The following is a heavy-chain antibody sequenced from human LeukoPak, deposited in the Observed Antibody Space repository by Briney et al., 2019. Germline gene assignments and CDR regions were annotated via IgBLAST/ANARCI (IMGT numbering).Heavy chain of an antibody. CDR2: IYYSGST. D-gene: IGHD6-6*01. V-gene: IGHV4-61*05. CDR1: GDSITRNSHY. CDR3: AGGGQLGDFDY. Sequence: SETLSLTCSVSGDSITRNSHYWSWIRQPPGKGLEWIGYIYYSGSTYYDPSLKSRVTISVDTSKNQFSLKLSSVTAADTAVYYCAGGGQLGDFDYWGQGTLVTVSS. J-gene: IGHJ4*02.